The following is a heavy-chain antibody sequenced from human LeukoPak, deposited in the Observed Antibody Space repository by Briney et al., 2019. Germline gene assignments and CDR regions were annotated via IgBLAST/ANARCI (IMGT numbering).Heavy chain of an antibody. CDR1: GGSISRYY. V-gene: IGHV4-59*12. J-gene: IGHJ2*01. CDR2: IYYSGSN. Sequence: PSETLSLTCTVSGGSISRYYWSWIRQPPGKGREWIGYIYYSGSNNYNPSLKSRVTISVDTSKDQFSLKLRSVTAADTAVYYCARAVGVGRGTYFDLWGRGTLVTVSS. D-gene: IGHD1-1*01. CDR3: ARAVGVGRGTYFDL.